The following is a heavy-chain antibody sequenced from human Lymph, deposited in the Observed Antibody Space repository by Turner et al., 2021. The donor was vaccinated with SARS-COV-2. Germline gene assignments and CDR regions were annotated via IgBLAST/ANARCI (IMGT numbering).Heavy chain of an antibody. J-gene: IGHJ4*02. CDR2: ISYDGSNK. CDR1: GFTFNSYA. Sequence: QVQLVESGAVVVKTARSLRLSCAVSGFTFNSYAMHWVRQAPGKGLGWVALISYDGSNKYSADSVKGRFTISRDNSKNTLYLQMNGLRAEDTAVYYCARDVGAALDYWGQGTLVTVSS. V-gene: IGHV3-30-3*01. CDR3: ARDVGAALDY. D-gene: IGHD6-25*01.